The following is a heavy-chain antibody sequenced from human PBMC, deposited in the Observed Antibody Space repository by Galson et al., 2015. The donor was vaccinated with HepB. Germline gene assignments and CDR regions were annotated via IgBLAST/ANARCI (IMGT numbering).Heavy chain of an antibody. CDR1: GFIFHDYA. Sequence: LRLSCAASGFIFHDYAMHWVRQAPGKGLEWVSGISWDSGSIGYADSVQGRFTISRDNAKNSLYLQMNSLRLEDTALYYCAKDFKEVVAGNAFGIWGQGTMVTVSS. CDR3: AKDFKEVVAGNAFGI. D-gene: IGHD2-15*01. V-gene: IGHV3-9*01. J-gene: IGHJ3*02. CDR2: ISWDSGSI.